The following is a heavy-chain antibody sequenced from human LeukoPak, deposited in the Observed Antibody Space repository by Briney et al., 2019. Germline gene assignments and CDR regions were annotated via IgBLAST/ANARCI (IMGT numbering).Heavy chain of an antibody. CDR1: GFTPCNAW. CDR2: LINKTDSGTT. Sequence: GGSLRHSRAASGFTPCNAWTSCVRPAPGEGLEWGGRLINKTDSGTTNYAAPVKGRLTISTDDTKDTLYLQMNSLKTGDTAVYYCTRSTPSGDYWGQGTLVTVSS. V-gene: IGHV3-15*01. CDR3: TRSTPSGDY. D-gene: IGHD3-10*01. J-gene: IGHJ4*02.